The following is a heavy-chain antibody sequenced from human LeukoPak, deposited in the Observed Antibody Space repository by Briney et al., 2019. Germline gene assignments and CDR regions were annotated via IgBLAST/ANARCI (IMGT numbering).Heavy chain of an antibody. CDR3: AGQGTQYCSSTSCFEY. CDR1: GGSISSSSYY. Sequence: PSETLSLTCTVSGGSISSSSYYWGWIRQPPGKGLEWIGSIYYSGSTYYNPSLKSRVTISVDTSKNQFSLKLSSVTAADTAVHYCAGQGTQYCSSTSCFEYWGQGTLVTVSS. CDR2: IYYSGST. D-gene: IGHD2-2*01. V-gene: IGHV4-39*01. J-gene: IGHJ4*02.